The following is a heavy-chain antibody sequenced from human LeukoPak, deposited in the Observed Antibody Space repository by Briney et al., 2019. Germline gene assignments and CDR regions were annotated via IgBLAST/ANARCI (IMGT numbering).Heavy chain of an antibody. V-gene: IGHV4-4*07. CDR3: TGSGSYYNVVFDS. CDR2: IYTSGST. CDR1: GGSISSYY. D-gene: IGHD3-10*01. J-gene: IGHJ4*02. Sequence: SETLFLTCTVSGGSISSYYWSWIRQPAGKGLEWIGRIYTSGSTNYNPSLKSRVTMSVDTSKNQFSLKLSSVTAADTAVYYCTGSGSYYNVVFDSWGQGTLVTVSS.